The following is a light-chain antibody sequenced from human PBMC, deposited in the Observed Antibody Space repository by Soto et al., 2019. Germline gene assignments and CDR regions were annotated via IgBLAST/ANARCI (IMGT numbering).Light chain of an antibody. V-gene: IGKV3-11*01. CDR3: QQPARWGTT. CDR2: DAS. J-gene: IGKJ3*01. Sequence: MVLTQCQGIQPLCPGDREKLSCRASQSVSSYLAWYQQKPGQAPRLLIYDASNRATGIPARFSGSGSGTDFTLTVNSLDAEDLPAHYCQQPARWGTTFDPETKVDIK. CDR1: QSVSSY.